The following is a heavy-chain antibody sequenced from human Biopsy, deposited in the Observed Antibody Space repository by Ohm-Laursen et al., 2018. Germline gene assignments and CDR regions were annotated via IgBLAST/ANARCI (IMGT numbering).Heavy chain of an antibody. D-gene: IGHD6-6*01. J-gene: IGHJ6*02. V-gene: IGHV3-21*01. CDR2: IHDTSSHI. CDR3: ARDSSRRAREGGMDV. Sequence: SLSLSFASSGFSVSSCDVSWIRHATGMRLAWVSYIHDTSSHIYDADSVRGRFIVARDIAKNSLYLQLNSLRVEDTTVYYCARDSSRRAREGGMDVWGQGTTVTVSS. CDR1: GFSVSSCD.